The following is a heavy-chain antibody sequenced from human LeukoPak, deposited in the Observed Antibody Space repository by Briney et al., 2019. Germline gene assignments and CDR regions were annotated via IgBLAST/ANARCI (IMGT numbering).Heavy chain of an antibody. CDR1: GYTFTSYY. D-gene: IGHD2-21*01. J-gene: IGHJ3*02. CDR2: INPSGGST. Sequence: ASVKVSCKASGYTFTSYYMHWVRQAPGQGLEWMGIINPSGGSTSYAQKFQGRVTITRDTSTSTVYMELSSLRSEDTAVYYCARAGAGYCGGDCYSTDDAFDIWGQGTMVTVSS. V-gene: IGHV1-46*03. CDR3: ARAGAGYCGGDCYSTDDAFDI.